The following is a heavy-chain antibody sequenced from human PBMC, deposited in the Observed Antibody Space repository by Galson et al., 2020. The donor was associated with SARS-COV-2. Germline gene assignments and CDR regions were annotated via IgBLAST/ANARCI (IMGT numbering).Heavy chain of an antibody. CDR3: ARDLTTVTSISFDY. CDR1: GGSISSHY. D-gene: IGHD4-17*01. CDR2: IYYSGST. Sequence: SETLSLTCTVSGGSISSHYWSWIRQPPGKGLEWIGYIYYSGSTNYNPSLKSRVTISVDTSKNQFSLKLSSVTAADTAVYYCARDLTTVTSISFDYWGQGTLVTVSS. V-gene: IGHV4-59*11. J-gene: IGHJ4*02.